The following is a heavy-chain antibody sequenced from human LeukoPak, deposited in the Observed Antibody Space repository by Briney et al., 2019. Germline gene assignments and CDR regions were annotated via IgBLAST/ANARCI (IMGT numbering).Heavy chain of an antibody. CDR1: GGSFSGYY. D-gene: IGHD6-13*01. CDR2: INHSGSA. V-gene: IGHV4-34*01. Sequence: PSETLSLTCAVYGGSFSGYYWSWIRQPPGKGLEWIGEINHSGSANYNPSLKSRVTISGDTSKNQFSLKLSSVTAADTAVYYCARRRGAAAGTLGYYFDYWGQGTLVTVSS. J-gene: IGHJ4*02. CDR3: ARRRGAAAGTLGYYFDY.